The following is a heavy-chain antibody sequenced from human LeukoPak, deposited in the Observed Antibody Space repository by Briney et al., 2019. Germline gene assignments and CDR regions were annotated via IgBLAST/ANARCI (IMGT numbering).Heavy chain of an antibody. J-gene: IGHJ3*02. D-gene: IGHD3-10*01. V-gene: IGHV4-4*02. CDR3: ARDQGYYYGSGSYYRNGLGAFDI. CDR1: GGSISSSNW. CDR2: IYHSGST. Sequence: SETLSLTCAVSGGSISSSNWWSWVRQPPGKGLEWIGEIYHSGSTNYNPSLKSRVTISVDTSKNQFSLELSSVTAADTAVYYCARDQGYYYGSGSYYRNGLGAFDIWGQGTMVTVSS.